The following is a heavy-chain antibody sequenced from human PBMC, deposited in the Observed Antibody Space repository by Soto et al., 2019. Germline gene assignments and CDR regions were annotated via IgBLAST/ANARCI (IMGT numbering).Heavy chain of an antibody. CDR2: INPNSGGT. J-gene: IGHJ6*03. CDR1: GYTFTGYY. CDR3: AGGAAGAAGAYYYYYYYMDV. V-gene: IGHV1-2*04. D-gene: IGHD6-13*01. Sequence: ASVKVSCKASGYTFTGYYMHWVRQAPGQGLEWMGWINPNSGGTNYAQKFQGWVTMTRDTSISTAYMELSRLRSDDTAVYYCAGGAAGAAGAYYYYYYYMDVWGKGTTVTVSS.